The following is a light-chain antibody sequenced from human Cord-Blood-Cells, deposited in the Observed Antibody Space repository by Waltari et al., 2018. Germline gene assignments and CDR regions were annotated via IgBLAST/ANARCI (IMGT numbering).Light chain of an antibody. CDR1: SSDVGRYNL. Sequence: QSALTKPASVSGSPGQSITNSCTGTSSDVGRYNLVSWYQQHSGKAPNLMIYEGSKRTSGVSNRFSGSKSGTTASLTISGLQAEDEADYYCCSYAGSSTVVFGGGTKLTVL. CDR3: CSYAGSSTVV. CDR2: EGS. V-gene: IGLV2-23*01. J-gene: IGLJ2*01.